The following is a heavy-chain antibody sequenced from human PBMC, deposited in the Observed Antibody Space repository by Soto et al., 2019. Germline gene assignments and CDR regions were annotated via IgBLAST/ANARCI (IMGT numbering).Heavy chain of an antibody. Sequence: HPGGSLRLSCAASGFTFSSYGMHWVRQAPGKGLEWVAVISYDGSNKYYADSVKGRFTISRDNSKNTLYLQMNSLRAEDTAVYYCAKDGVYYDSSGYFDYWAREPWSPSPQ. V-gene: IGHV3-30*18. CDR3: AKDGVYYDSSGYFDY. J-gene: IGHJ4*02. CDR2: ISYDGSNK. D-gene: IGHD3-22*01. CDR1: GFTFSSYG.